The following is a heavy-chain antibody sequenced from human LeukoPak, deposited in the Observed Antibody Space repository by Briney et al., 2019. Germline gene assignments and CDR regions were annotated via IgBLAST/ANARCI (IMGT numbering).Heavy chain of an antibody. CDR3: ARGVGGLGNMDV. Sequence: ASVKVSCKASGYTFISYDIDWVRQVTGQGLEWMGWMSPKSGNTDYAQKFKGRVTMTRNTSINTAYLELSSLTSDDTAVYFCARGVGGLGNMDVWGKGTTVIISS. J-gene: IGHJ6*03. V-gene: IGHV1-8*01. CDR1: GYTFISYD. D-gene: IGHD3-16*01. CDR2: MSPKSGNT.